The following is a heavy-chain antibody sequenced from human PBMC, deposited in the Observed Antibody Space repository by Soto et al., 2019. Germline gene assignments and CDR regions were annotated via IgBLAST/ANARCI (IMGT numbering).Heavy chain of an antibody. V-gene: IGHV3-23*01. CDR3: VSARVDY. CDR1: GFTFSSYA. Sequence: VGSLRLSCGASGFTFSSYAMSWVRQAPGKGLEWVAAISGNGASTYYGDSVKGRFTISRDNAKNSLFLQMNSLRAEDTAVYYCVSARVDYWGQGMLVTVAS. D-gene: IGHD2-15*01. CDR2: ISGNGAST. J-gene: IGHJ4*02.